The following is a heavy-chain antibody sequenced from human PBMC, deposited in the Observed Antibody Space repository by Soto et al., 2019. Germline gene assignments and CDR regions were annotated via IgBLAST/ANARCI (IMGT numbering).Heavy chain of an antibody. J-gene: IGHJ4*02. V-gene: IGHV1-18*01. D-gene: IGHD1-26*01. CDR1: GYSLTTYG. CDR3: ARGVSAGVDY. Sequence: ASVKVSCKASGYSLTTYGIFWVRQAPGQGLEWMGWISPYNGKTNYAQNLQGRVSMTTDTSTTTAYMELTTLTSDDTAFYYCARGVSAGVDYWGQGTLVTVSS. CDR2: ISPYNGKT.